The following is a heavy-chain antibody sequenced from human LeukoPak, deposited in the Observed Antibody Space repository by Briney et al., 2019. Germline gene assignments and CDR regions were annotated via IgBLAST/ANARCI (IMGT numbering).Heavy chain of an antibody. CDR1: GYTFTSYG. CDR2: ISAYNGNT. CDR3: ARANYGSGSYPVGTWFDP. V-gene: IGHV1-18*01. Sequence: EASVKVSCKASGYTFTSYGISWVRQAPGQGLEWMGWISAYNGNTNYAQKLQGRVTMTTDTSTSTAYMELRSLRSDDTAVYYCARANYGSGSYPVGTWFDPWGQGTLVTVSS. D-gene: IGHD3-10*01. J-gene: IGHJ5*02.